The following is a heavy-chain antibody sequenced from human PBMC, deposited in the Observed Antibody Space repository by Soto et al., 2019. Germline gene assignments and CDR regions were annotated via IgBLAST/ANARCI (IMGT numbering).Heavy chain of an antibody. CDR1: GYTFTGYY. CDR2: INPNSGGT. J-gene: IGHJ4*02. V-gene: IGHV1-2*04. CDR3: ARADRSSGWYYFDY. Sequence: ASVKVSCKASGYTFTGYYMHWVRQAPGQGLEWMGWINPNSGGTNYAQKFQGWVTMTRDTSISTAYMELSRLRSDDTAVYYCARADRSSGWYYFDYWGQGTLVTVS. D-gene: IGHD3-22*01.